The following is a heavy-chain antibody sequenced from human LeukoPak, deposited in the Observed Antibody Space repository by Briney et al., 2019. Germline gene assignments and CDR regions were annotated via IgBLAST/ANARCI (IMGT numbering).Heavy chain of an antibody. J-gene: IGHJ4*02. V-gene: IGHV4-34*01. CDR3: ASPAEIAAPAV. CDR2: INHSGST. CDR1: GGSFSGYY. Sequence: SETLSLTCAVYGGSFSGYYWSWIRQPPGKGLEWIGEINHSGSTNYNPSLKSRATISVDTSKNQFSLKLSSVTAADAAVYYCASPAEIAAPAVWGQGTLVTVSS. D-gene: IGHD6-13*01.